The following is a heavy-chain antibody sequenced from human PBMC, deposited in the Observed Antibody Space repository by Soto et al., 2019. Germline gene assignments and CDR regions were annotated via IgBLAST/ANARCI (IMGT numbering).Heavy chain of an antibody. Sequence: QVQLLESGGGVIQPGGSLRLSCAASGFTFSNYAMHWVRQAPGKGLEWVAFISYDGSNRYYGDYVKGRFTISRDNSKNTLFLQMTSLRGDDTALYYCARDLRSSGCYWGQGTLVTVSS. V-gene: IGHV3-30-3*01. CDR2: ISYDGSNR. CDR3: ARDLRSSGCY. J-gene: IGHJ4*02. D-gene: IGHD6-19*01. CDR1: GFTFSNYA.